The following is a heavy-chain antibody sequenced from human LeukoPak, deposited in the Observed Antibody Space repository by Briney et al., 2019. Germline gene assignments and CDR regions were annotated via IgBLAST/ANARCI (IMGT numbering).Heavy chain of an antibody. D-gene: IGHD5-12*01. CDR3: VREMGGYPFDH. J-gene: IGHJ4*02. Sequence: GGTLRLSCAASGFTFSSFEMNWVRQAPGKGLEWVSYISTSGSTTYYADSVKGRFTISRDNAKNSLYLQMNSLRAEDTAIYYCVREMGGYPFDHWGQGTLVTVSS. CDR1: GFTFSSFE. CDR2: ISTSGSTT. V-gene: IGHV3-48*03.